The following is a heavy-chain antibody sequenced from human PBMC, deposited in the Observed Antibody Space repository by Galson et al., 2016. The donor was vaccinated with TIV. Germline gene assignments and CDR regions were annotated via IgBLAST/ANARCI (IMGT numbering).Heavy chain of an antibody. J-gene: IGHJ3*02. CDR2: IYPADSET. Sequence: KVSCKASGGTFKIHSITWVRQAPGQGLEWMGVIYPADSETRYSPSFQGQVTISADKSVRTAYLQWSSLKASDTAMYYCAKQLDFDQRVLDAFHIWGQGTLLTVSS. V-gene: IGHV5-51*01. CDR1: GGTFKIHS. CDR3: AKQLDFDQRVLDAFHI. D-gene: IGHD3-9*01.